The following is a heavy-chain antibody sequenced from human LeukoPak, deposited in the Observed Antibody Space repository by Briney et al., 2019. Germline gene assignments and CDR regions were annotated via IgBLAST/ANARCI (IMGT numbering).Heavy chain of an antibody. J-gene: IGHJ4*02. Sequence: PGGSLRLSCAASGFTFSSYAMSWVRQAPGKGLEWVSAISGSGGSTYYADSVKGRFTISRDNSKNTPYLQMNSLRAEDTAVYYCVLRGIAVASYWGQGTLVTVSS. CDR2: ISGSGGST. D-gene: IGHD6-19*01. V-gene: IGHV3-23*01. CDR3: VLRGIAVASY. CDR1: GFTFSSYA.